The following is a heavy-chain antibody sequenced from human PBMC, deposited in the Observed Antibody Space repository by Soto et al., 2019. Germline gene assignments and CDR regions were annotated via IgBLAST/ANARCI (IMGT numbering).Heavy chain of an antibody. Sequence: SETLSLTYTVSGGSISSGGYYWSWIRQHPGKGLEWIGYIYYSGSTYYNPSLKSRVTISVDTSKNQFSLKLSSVTAADTAVYYCARVGSTMTINWFDPWGQGTLVTVSS. V-gene: IGHV4-31*03. CDR2: IYYSGST. CDR1: GGSISSGGYY. CDR3: ARVGSTMTINWFDP. J-gene: IGHJ5*02. D-gene: IGHD3-22*01.